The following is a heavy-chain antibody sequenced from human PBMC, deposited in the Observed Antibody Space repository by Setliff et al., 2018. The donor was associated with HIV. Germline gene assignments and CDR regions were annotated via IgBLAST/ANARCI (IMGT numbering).Heavy chain of an antibody. CDR2: ISGSGGST. CDR1: GFTFSSYA. Sequence: GGSLRLSCAASGFTFSSYAMSWVRQAPGKGLEWVSAISGSGGSTYYADSVKGRFTISRDNSKNTLYLQMNSLRAEDTAVYYCAKDSAYDYVWGSYRLQPEFDYWGQGTLVTVSS. CDR3: AKDSAYDYVWGSYRLQPEFDY. D-gene: IGHD3-16*02. V-gene: IGHV3-23*01. J-gene: IGHJ4*02.